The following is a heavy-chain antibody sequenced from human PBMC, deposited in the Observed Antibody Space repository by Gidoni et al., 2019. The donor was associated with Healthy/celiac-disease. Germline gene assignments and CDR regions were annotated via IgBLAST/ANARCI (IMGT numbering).Heavy chain of an antibody. CDR1: GFTFSSYA. J-gene: IGHJ4*02. D-gene: IGHD1-1*01. V-gene: IGHV3-30-3*01. Sequence: QVQLVESGGDVVQPGRSLRLSCSASGFTFSSYAMHWVRKAPGKGLEWVAVISYDGSNKYYADSVKGRFTISRDNSKNTLYLQMNSLRAEDTAVYYCARVEMATTFDYWGQGTLVTVSS. CDR2: ISYDGSNK. CDR3: ARVEMATTFDY.